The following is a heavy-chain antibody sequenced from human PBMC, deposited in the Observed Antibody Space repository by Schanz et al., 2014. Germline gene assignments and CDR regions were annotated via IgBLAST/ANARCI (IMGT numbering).Heavy chain of an antibody. Sequence: EVQLVESGGDLVQPGGSLRLSCVASGFAFSSFAMTWVRQAPGRGLEWVSSISTSGTYMYIADSLKGRLTISRDDAKKSMYLQMNNLRAEDTAVYYCARKMKLGVYGGKGHDSLDIWGQGTMVTVSS. J-gene: IGHJ3*02. D-gene: IGHD4-17*01. V-gene: IGHV3-21*01. CDR2: ISTSGTYM. CDR3: ARKMKLGVYGGKGHDSLDI. CDR1: GFAFSSFA.